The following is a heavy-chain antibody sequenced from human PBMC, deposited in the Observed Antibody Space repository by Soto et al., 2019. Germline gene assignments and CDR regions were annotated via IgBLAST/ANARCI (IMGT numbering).Heavy chain of an antibody. Sequence: AASVKVSCKVSGYTLTELSMHWVRQAPGKGLEWMGGFDPEDGETIYAQKFQGRVTMTEDTSTDTAYMELSSLRSEDTAVYYCATDLGYCSGGSCYDYWGQGTLVTVSS. CDR2: FDPEDGET. CDR1: GYTLTELS. J-gene: IGHJ4*02. CDR3: ATDLGYCSGGSCYDY. V-gene: IGHV1-24*01. D-gene: IGHD2-15*01.